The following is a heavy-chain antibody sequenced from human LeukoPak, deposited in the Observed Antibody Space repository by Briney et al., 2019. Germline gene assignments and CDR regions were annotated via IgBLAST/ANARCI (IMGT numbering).Heavy chain of an antibody. CDR2: IRYDGSNK. D-gene: IGHD6-19*01. CDR1: GFTFSSYG. V-gene: IGHV3-30*02. J-gene: IGHJ5*02. Sequence: GGSLRLSCAASGFTFSSYGMHWVRQAPGKGLEWVAFIRYDGSNKYYADSVKGRFTISRDNSKNTLYLQMNSLRAEDTAVYYCARDKEYSSGWYHSARMPTWFDPWGQGTLVTVSS. CDR3: ARDKEYSSGWYHSARMPTWFDP.